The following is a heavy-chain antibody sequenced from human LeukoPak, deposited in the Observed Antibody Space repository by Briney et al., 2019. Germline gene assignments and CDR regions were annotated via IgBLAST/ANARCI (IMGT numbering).Heavy chain of an antibody. V-gene: IGHV3-23*01. D-gene: IGHD1-26*01. CDR2: ISGSGGST. J-gene: IGHJ4*02. Sequence: GGSLRLSCAASGFTFSSYAMSWVRQAPGKGLEWVSAISGSGGSTYYADSVKGRFTISRDNSKNTLYRQMNSLRAEDTAVYYCAKDFWWELLEVYFDYWGQGTLVTVSS. CDR1: GFTFSSYA. CDR3: AKDFWWELLEVYFDY.